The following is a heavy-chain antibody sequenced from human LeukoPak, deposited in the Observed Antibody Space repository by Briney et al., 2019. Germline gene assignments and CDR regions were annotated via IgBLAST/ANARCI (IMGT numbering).Heavy chain of an antibody. CDR1: GGTFSSYA. D-gene: IGHD6-13*01. J-gene: IGHJ4*02. V-gene: IGHV1-69*05. Sequence: ASVKVSCKASGGTFSSYAISWVRQAPGQGLEWMGGIIPIFGTANYAQKFQGRVTITTDESTSTAYVELSSLRSEDTAVYYCARLRYSSSSSEFDYWGQGTLVTVSS. CDR3: ARLRYSSSSSEFDY. CDR2: IIPIFGTA.